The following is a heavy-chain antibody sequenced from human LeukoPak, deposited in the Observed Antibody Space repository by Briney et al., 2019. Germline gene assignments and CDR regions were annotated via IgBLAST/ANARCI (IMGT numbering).Heavy chain of an antibody. Sequence: GGSLRPSCAASGFTLSSNYMSWVRQAPGKGLEWGSVIYSGGTTYYSDSVKGRFTTSRDNSKKTLYLQMNSLRVDDTAVYYCARVSGGAAAGKTGWYYFDYWGQGTLVTVSS. D-gene: IGHD6-13*01. CDR1: GFTLSSNY. V-gene: IGHV3-53*01. J-gene: IGHJ4*02. CDR3: ARVSGGAAAGKTGWYYFDY. CDR2: IYSGGTT.